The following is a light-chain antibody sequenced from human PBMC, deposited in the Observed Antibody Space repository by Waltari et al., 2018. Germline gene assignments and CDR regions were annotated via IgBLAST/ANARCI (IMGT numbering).Light chain of an antibody. J-gene: IGKJ4*01. CDR1: QRISSW. V-gene: IGKV1-5*03. CDR3: QQYNSYSPLT. CDR2: KAS. Sequence: DIQMTQSPSPLSASIGDRVTITCPASQRISSWLAWYQQKPGKAPKILIYKASSLESGVPSLFICSVSGTEFTLTISSLQPDDFATYYCQQYNSYSPLTFGGRTKVEIK.